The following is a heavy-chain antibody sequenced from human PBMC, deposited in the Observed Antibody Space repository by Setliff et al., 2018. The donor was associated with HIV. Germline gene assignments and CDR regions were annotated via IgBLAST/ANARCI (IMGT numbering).Heavy chain of an antibody. CDR1: GSSISDHYW. CDR3: LRETGVNVAADGRGYHTFDF. J-gene: IGHJ3*01. Sequence: FETLSLTCSVSGSSISDHYWWAWVRQAPGKGLEYIGTIFHRGGTFNNPSLKSRVTMSVDTSKNQFSLKLTSVTAADTAIYYCLRETGVNVAADGRGYHTFDFWGRGTMVTVSS. V-gene: IGHV4-38-2*02. CDR2: IFHRGGT. D-gene: IGHD2-8*02.